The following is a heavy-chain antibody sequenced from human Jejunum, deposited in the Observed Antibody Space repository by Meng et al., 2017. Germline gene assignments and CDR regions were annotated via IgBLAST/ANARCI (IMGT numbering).Heavy chain of an antibody. CDR2: VDPIDGST. V-gene: IGHV1-3*01. CDR1: GFNFIRYA. Sequence: VQFLASEAGGKMLGASVKVSCKAFGFNFIRYAMHLVRQAAGQSLEWMGWVDPIDGSTRYSQNFQGRVTLTRDTSATTAYMELSSLTSEDTAVYYCARGRGNGYGDYSLLYYFDYWGQGTLVTVSS. D-gene: IGHD4-17*01. J-gene: IGHJ4*02. CDR3: ARGRGNGYGDYSLLYYFDY.